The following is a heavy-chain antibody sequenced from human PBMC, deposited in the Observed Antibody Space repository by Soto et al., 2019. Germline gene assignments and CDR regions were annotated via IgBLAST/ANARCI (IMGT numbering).Heavy chain of an antibody. Sequence: QVQLVESGGGVVQPGRSLRLSCAASGFTFSSYGMHWVCQAPGKGLEWVAVISYDGSNKYYADSVKGLFTISRDNSKNTLYLQMNSLRAEDTAVYYCAKGNAAAVYYFDYWGQGTLVTVSS. D-gene: IGHD6-13*01. CDR2: ISYDGSNK. CDR1: GFTFSSYG. V-gene: IGHV3-30*18. CDR3: AKGNAAAVYYFDY. J-gene: IGHJ4*02.